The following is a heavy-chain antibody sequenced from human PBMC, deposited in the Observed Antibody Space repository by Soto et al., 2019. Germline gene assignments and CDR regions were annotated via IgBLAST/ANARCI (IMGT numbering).Heavy chain of an antibody. D-gene: IGHD2-15*01. J-gene: IGHJ6*04. Sequence: QVQLVQSRAEVKKPGSSVKVSCKASGGTFSSYAISWVRQAPAQGLEWMGGIIPIFDTADYAQKFQGRVTITPDESTNTASMELSSLRYEDTAVYYCAGHGSSVPGYYYGMDVWGEGTTVTVSS. CDR1: GGTFSSYA. CDR2: IIPIFDTA. CDR3: AGHGSSVPGYYYGMDV. V-gene: IGHV1-69*05.